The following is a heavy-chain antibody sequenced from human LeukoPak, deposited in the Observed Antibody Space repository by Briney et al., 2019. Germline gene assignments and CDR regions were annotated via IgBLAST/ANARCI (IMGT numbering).Heavy chain of an antibody. Sequence: GGSLRLSCTASGFTFGLSSINWVRQAPGKGLEWVSAISGSGGSTYYADSVKGRFTISSDNSKNTLYLQMNSLRAEDTAVYCCAKVMTRTMVRGVPPSDYWGQGTLVTVSS. CDR3: AKVMTRTMVRGVPPSDY. D-gene: IGHD3-10*01. J-gene: IGHJ4*02. V-gene: IGHV3-23*01. CDR2: ISGSGGST. CDR1: GFTFGLSS.